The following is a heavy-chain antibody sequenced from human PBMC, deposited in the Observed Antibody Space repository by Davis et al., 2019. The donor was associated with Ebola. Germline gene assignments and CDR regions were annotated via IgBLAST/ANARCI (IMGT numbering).Heavy chain of an antibody. Sequence: HSQTLSLTCAISGDSVSTNSAAWNWIRQSPSRGLEWLGRTYFRTKWYNEYAVSVKSRITINPATSKNQFSLHLNSVTPEDTAVYYCARHLGDYVTYFDSWGQGTLVTVSS. J-gene: IGHJ4*02. CDR2: TYFRTKWYN. V-gene: IGHV6-1*01. CDR1: GDSVSTNSAA. CDR3: ARHLGDYVTYFDS. D-gene: IGHD4-17*01.